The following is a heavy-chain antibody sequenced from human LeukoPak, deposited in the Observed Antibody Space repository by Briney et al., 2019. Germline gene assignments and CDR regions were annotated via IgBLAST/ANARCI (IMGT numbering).Heavy chain of an antibody. Sequence: SETLSLTCAVSGYSISSDNYWVWIRQPPGQGLEWTGGIYHSGSTYYNPSLKSRVTMSVDTSKNQFSLKLSSVTAADTAVYYCARQSGRNLLDYWGQGTLVTVSS. CDR3: ARQSGRNLLDY. D-gene: IGHD1-26*01. CDR2: IYHSGST. CDR1: GYSISSDNY. J-gene: IGHJ4*02. V-gene: IGHV4-38-2*01.